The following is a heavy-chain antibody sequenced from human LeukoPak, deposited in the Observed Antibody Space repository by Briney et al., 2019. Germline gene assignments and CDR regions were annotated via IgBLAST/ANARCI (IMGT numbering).Heavy chain of an antibody. J-gene: IGHJ4*02. D-gene: IGHD2-2*01. V-gene: IGHV3-30*18. CDR2: ISYDGSNK. Sequence: GRSLRLSCAASGFTFSSYGMHWVRQAPGKGLEWVAVISYDGSNKYYADSVKGRFTISGDNSKNTLYLQMNSLRAEDTAVYYCAKPPTAKYCSSTSCSYFDYWGQGTLVTVSS. CDR1: GFTFSSYG. CDR3: AKPPTAKYCSSTSCSYFDY.